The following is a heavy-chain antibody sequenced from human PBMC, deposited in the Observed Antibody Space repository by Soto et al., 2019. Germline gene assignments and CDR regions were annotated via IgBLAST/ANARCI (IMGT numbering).Heavy chain of an antibody. V-gene: IGHV1-69*04. CDR2: IIPILGIA. Sequence: ASVKVSCKASGGTFSSYTISWVRQAPGQGLEWMGRIIPILGIANYAQKFQGRVTITADKSTSTAYMELSSLRSEDTAVYYCAREYIVVVPAASTWFDPWGQGTLVTVSS. CDR1: GGTFSSYT. J-gene: IGHJ5*02. CDR3: AREYIVVVPAASTWFDP. D-gene: IGHD2-2*01.